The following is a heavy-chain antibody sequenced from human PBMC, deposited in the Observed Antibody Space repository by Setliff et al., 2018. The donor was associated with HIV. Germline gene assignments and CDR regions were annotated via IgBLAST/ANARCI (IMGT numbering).Heavy chain of an antibody. Sequence: SETLSLTCAVYGASFSGYYWAWIRKSPGTGLEWIGEINHSGITNYNPTLKSRVTISTDTSKNQFSLRPNSVTAADTAVYYCARVRLRVPPSIFDYWGQGALVTVSS. V-gene: IGHV4-34*01. CDR1: GASFSGYY. CDR2: INHSGIT. D-gene: IGHD2-2*01. J-gene: IGHJ4*02. CDR3: ARVRLRVPPSIFDY.